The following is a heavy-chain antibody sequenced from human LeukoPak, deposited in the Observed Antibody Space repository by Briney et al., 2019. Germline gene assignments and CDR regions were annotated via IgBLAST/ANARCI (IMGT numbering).Heavy chain of an antibody. D-gene: IGHD1-1*01. Sequence: GGSLRLSCAASGFTFSDYYMSWIRQAPGKGLEWVSYISSSGSTIYYADSVKGRFTISRDNSKNTLYLQMNSLSAEDTAVYYCAKVGTNFLRYHFDSWGRGTLVTVSS. CDR2: ISSSGSTI. V-gene: IGHV3-11*04. CDR1: GFTFSDYY. CDR3: AKVGTNFLRYHFDS. J-gene: IGHJ4*02.